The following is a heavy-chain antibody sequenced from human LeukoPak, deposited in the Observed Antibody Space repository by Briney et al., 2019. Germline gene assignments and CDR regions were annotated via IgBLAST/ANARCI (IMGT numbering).Heavy chain of an antibody. J-gene: IGHJ6*02. CDR3: AKGGSSLATKYYYYYGMDV. Sequence: GGSLRLSCAASGFTFSSYALSWVRQAPGKGLEWVSAISGNGGSTYYADSAKGRFTISRDNSKNTLYLQMNSLRAEDTAVYYCAKGGSSLATKYYYYYGMDVWGQGTTVTVSS. CDR1: GFTFSSYA. D-gene: IGHD5-12*01. V-gene: IGHV3-23*01. CDR2: ISGNGGST.